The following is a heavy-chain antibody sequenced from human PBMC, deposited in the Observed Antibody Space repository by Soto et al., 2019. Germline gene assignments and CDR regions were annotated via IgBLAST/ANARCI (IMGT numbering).Heavy chain of an antibody. CDR1: GGSFSGYY. D-gene: IGHD5-12*01. CDR3: ARGIWLRSSFDY. CDR2: INHSGST. V-gene: IGHV4-34*01. Sequence: QVQLQQWGAGLLKPSETLSLTCAVYGGSFSGYYWSWIRQPPGKGLEWIGEINHSGSTNYNPSLKGRVTISVDPSRNQFSLKLSFVTAADTAVYYCARGIWLRSSFDYWGRGTLVTVSS. J-gene: IGHJ4*02.